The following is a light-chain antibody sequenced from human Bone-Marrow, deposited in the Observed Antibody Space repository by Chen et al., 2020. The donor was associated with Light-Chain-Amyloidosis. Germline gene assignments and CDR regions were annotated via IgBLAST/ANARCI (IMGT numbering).Light chain of an antibody. J-gene: IGLJ2*01. Sequence: SYDLTQPPSVSVSPGQTARNPRSGDALPTNYAYWYQQKPGQAPVLVIHRDTERPSGISERFSGSSSGTTATLTISGVQAEDEADYHCQSADSSGTYEVIFGGGTKLTVL. V-gene: IGLV3-25*03. CDR1: ALPTNY. CDR2: RDT. CDR3: QSADSSGTYEVI.